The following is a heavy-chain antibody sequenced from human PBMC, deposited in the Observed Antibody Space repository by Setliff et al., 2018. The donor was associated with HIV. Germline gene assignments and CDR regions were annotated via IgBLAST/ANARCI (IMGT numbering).Heavy chain of an antibody. CDR1: GVSISSNY. V-gene: IGHV4-59*01. CDR3: ARDGXISDAFDV. J-gene: IGHJ3*01. Sequence: SETLSLTCTVSGVSISSNYWSWIRLPPGKGLEXXGNIYYSGSTNYNPSLEGRITISVDTSKNQFSLKLSSVTAADTAVYYCARDGXISDAFDVWGHGTMVTVSS. CDR2: IYYSGST.